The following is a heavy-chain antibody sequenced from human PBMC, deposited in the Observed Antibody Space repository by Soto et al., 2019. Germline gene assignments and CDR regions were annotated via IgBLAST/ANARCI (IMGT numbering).Heavy chain of an antibody. CDR2: INPNSGGT. D-gene: IGHD2-21*02. J-gene: IGHJ4*02. CDR1: GYTFTGYY. Sequence: GASVKVSCKASGYTFTGYYMHWVRQAPGQGLEWMGWINPNSGGTNYAQKFQGRVTMTRDTSISTAYMELSRLRSDDTAVYYCARVTYCGGDCYSHNYDYWGQGTLVTVSS. V-gene: IGHV1-2*02. CDR3: ARVTYCGGDCYSHNYDY.